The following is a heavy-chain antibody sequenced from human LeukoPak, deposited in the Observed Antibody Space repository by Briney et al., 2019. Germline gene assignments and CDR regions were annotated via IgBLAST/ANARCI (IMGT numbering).Heavy chain of an antibody. CDR3: AKQGLGSGSHEGDFDY. V-gene: IGHV3-53*01. J-gene: IGHJ4*02. D-gene: IGHD1-26*01. CDR2: IYSGGST. CDR1: GFSVSSNY. Sequence: GGSLRLSCAASGFSVSSNYMSWVRQAPGKGLEWVSVIYSGGSTYYADSVKGRFTISRDNSKNTLYLQMNSLRAEDTAVYYCAKQGLGSGSHEGDFDYWGQGTLVTVSS.